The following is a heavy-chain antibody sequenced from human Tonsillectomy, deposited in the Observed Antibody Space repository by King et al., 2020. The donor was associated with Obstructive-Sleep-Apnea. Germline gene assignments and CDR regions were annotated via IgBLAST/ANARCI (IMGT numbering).Heavy chain of an antibody. CDR1: GGSISGGGYY. V-gene: IGHV4-31*03. CDR3: ARDSPYGDSF. J-gene: IGHJ4*02. CDR2: IYHSGNT. D-gene: IGHD4-17*01. Sequence: QLQESGPGLVKPSQTLSLTCTVSGGSISGGGYYWSWIRQHPGKGLEWIGHIYHSGNTYYNPSLKSRVTISVDTSKNQFSLKLSSVTAADTAVYYCARDSPYGDSFWGQGTLVIVSS.